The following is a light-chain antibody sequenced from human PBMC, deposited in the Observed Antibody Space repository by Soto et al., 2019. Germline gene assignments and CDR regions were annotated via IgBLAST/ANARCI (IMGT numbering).Light chain of an antibody. V-gene: IGLV1-44*01. CDR3: AAWDDSLNGRV. CDR2: NYN. CDR1: SSNIGSNT. Sequence: QSVLTQPPSASGTPGQRVTISCSGSSSNIGSNTVNWYQHLPGTAPKLLIYNYNQRPSGVPDRFSASKSGTSASLAISGLQSEDEADYYCAAWDDSLNGRVFGGGTKLTVL. J-gene: IGLJ3*02.